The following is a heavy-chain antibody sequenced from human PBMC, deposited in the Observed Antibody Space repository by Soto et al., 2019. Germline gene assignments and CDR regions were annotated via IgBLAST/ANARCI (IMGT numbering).Heavy chain of an antibody. J-gene: IGHJ6*02. CDR3: ARGVRGRAVAGPPILGYGMDV. Sequence: ASVKVSCKASGGTFSSYAISWVRQAPGQGLEWMGGIIPIFGTANYAQKFQGRVTITADESTSTAYMELSSLRSEDTAVYYCARGVRGRAVAGPPILGYGMDVWGQGTTVTVS. D-gene: IGHD6-19*01. CDR2: IIPIFGTA. CDR1: GGTFSSYA. V-gene: IGHV1-69*13.